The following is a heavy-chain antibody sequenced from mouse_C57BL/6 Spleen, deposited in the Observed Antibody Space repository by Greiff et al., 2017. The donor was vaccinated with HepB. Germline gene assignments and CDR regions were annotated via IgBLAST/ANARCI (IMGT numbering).Heavy chain of an antibody. J-gene: IGHJ4*01. V-gene: IGHV1-76*01. D-gene: IGHD1-1*01. CDR1: GYTFTDYY. Sequence: VKLVESGAELVRPGASVKLSCKASGYTFTDYYINWVKQRPGQGLEWIARIYPGSGNTYYNEKFKGKATLTAEKSSSTAYMQLSSLTSEDSAVYFCARRYDFYAMDYWGQGTSVTVSS. CDR3: ARRYDFYAMDY. CDR2: IYPGSGNT.